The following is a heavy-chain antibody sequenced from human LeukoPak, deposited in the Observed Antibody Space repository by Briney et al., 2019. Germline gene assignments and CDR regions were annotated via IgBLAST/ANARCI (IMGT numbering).Heavy chain of an antibody. Sequence: SETLSLTCSVSGGSITTSSYYWGWIRQPPGKGLEWIGSTYYSGSTYYNPSLKSRVTISVDTSKNQFSLKLSSVTAADTAVYYCARHEGSSFSTAPSWGQGTLVTVSS. CDR1: GGSITTSSYY. D-gene: IGHD6-13*01. V-gene: IGHV4-39*01. J-gene: IGHJ4*02. CDR2: TYYSGST. CDR3: ARHEGSSFSTAPS.